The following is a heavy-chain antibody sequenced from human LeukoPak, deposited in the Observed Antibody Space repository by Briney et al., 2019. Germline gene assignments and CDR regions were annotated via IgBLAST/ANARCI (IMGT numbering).Heavy chain of an antibody. CDR1: GFTFSSYA. CDR2: ISYDGSNK. V-gene: IGHV3-30*04. CDR3: AKEPNSS. Sequence: PGGSLRLSCAASGFTFSSYAMHWVRQAPGKGLEWVAVISYDGSNKYYADSVKGRFTISRDNSKNTLYLQMNSLRAEDTAVYYCAKEPNSSWGQGTLVTVSS. J-gene: IGHJ4*02. D-gene: IGHD6-13*01.